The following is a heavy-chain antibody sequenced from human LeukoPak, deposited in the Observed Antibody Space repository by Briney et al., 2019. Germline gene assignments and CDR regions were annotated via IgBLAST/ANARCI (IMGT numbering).Heavy chain of an antibody. D-gene: IGHD3-16*01. Sequence: GGSLRLSCAASGFTFSSYSINWVRQAPGRGLEWVSSIGSSSSVIFYSDSVKGRFTISRDNAKNSLYLQMNSLRAEDTAVYYCARGGSGATRDDTFDIWGQGTMVTVSS. J-gene: IGHJ3*02. CDR2: IGSSSSVI. CDR1: GFTFSSYS. V-gene: IGHV3-21*01. CDR3: ARGGSGATRDDTFDI.